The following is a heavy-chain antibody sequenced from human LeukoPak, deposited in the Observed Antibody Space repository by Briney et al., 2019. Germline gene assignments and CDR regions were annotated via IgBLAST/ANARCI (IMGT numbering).Heavy chain of an antibody. V-gene: IGHV3-23*01. CDR2: ISGSGGST. J-gene: IGHJ4*02. CDR1: GFTFSSYA. CDR3: AKGECSSTSCYTWDY. Sequence: GGSLRLSCAASGFTFSSYAMSWVRQAPGKGLEWVSAISGSGGSTYYADSVKGRFTISRDNSKNTLYLQMNSLRAEDTAVYYCAKGECSSTSCYTWDYWGQGTLVTVSS. D-gene: IGHD2-2*02.